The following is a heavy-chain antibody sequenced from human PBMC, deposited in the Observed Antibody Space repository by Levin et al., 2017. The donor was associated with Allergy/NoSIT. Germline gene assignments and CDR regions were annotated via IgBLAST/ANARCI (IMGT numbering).Heavy chain of an antibody. V-gene: IGHV3-30*04. D-gene: IGHD2-15*01. Sequence: LSLTCAASGFTFSSYAMHWVRQAPGKGLEWVAVISYDGSNKYYADSVKGRFTISRDNSKNTLYLQMNSLRAEDTAVYYCARGKKNGVLRDAFDIWGQGTMVTVSS. CDR1: GFTFSSYA. CDR2: ISYDGSNK. J-gene: IGHJ3*02. CDR3: ARGKKNGVLRDAFDI.